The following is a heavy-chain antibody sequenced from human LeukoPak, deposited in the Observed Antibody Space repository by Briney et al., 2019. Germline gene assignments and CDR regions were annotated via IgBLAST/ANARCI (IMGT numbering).Heavy chain of an antibody. CDR2: IIPIFGTA. CDR1: GGTFSSYA. J-gene: IGHJ6*03. Sequence: GASVKVSCKASGGTFSSYAISWVRQAPGQGLEWMGGIIPIFGTANYAQKFQGRVTITTDESTSTAYMELSSLRSEDTAVYYCARGLVAKYYYYYMDVWGKGTTVTVSS. V-gene: IGHV1-69*05. CDR3: ARGLVAKYYYYYMDV. D-gene: IGHD5-12*01.